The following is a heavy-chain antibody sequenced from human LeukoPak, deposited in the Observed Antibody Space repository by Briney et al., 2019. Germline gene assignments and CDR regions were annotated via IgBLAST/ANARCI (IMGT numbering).Heavy chain of an antibody. Sequence: SETLSLTCAVSGGSISSGGYPWSWIRQPPGKGLEWIGYIYHSGSTYYNPSLKSRVTISVDRSKNQFSLKLSSVTAADTAVYYCARAGSGSYLMEPRYYFDYWGQGTLVTVSS. V-gene: IGHV4-30-2*01. CDR3: ARAGSGSYLMEPRYYFDY. D-gene: IGHD1-26*01. CDR1: GGSISSGGYP. CDR2: IYHSGST. J-gene: IGHJ4*02.